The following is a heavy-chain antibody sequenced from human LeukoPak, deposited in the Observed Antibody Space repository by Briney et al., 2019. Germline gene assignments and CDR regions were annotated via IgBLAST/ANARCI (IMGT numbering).Heavy chain of an antibody. J-gene: IGHJ4*02. CDR2: IYSGGST. Sequence: PRGSLRLSCAASGFTVSSNYMSWVRQAPGKGLERVSVIYSGGSTYYADSVKGRFTISRDNSKNTLYLQMNSLRAEDTAVYYCAREGYSSGWYRLWGQGTLVTVSS. V-gene: IGHV3-53*01. D-gene: IGHD6-19*01. CDR1: GFTVSSNY. CDR3: AREGYSSGWYRL.